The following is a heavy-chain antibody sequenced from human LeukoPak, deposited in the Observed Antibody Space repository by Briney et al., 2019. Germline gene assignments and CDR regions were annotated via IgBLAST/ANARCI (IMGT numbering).Heavy chain of an antibody. CDR2: ISSSSSYI. CDR1: RFTFSTYT. D-gene: IGHD4-17*01. J-gene: IGHJ4*02. CDR3: ARDRATVTTFDY. Sequence: GGSLRLSCAASRFTFSTYTMNWVRQAPGKGLEWVSSISSSSSYIYYADSVKGRFTISRDNAKNSLYLQMNTLRAEDKAVYYCARDRATVTTFDYWGQGTLVTVSS. V-gene: IGHV3-21*01.